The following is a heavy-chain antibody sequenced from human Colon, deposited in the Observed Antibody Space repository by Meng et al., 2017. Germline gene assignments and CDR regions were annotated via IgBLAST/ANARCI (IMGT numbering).Heavy chain of an antibody. J-gene: IGHJ6*02. CDR1: GFIFSSYE. CDR3: ARDGGGHDHGRFYYYGSDV. Sequence: GESLKISCTASGFIFSSYEMNWVRQTPGKGLEWVSFISTSGATIHYADSVKGRFTISRDNAKNSLYLQMNSLRDGDTALYYCARDGGGHDHGRFYYYGSDVWGQGTTVTVSS. V-gene: IGHV3-48*03. D-gene: IGHD3-16*01. CDR2: ISTSGATI.